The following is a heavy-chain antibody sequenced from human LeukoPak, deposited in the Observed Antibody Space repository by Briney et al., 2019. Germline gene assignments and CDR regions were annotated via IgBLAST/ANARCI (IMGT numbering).Heavy chain of an antibody. CDR3: AKGKRGYSGYDSDDY. CDR2: INPNSGGT. V-gene: IGHV1-2*02. D-gene: IGHD5-12*01. J-gene: IGHJ4*02. CDR1: GYTFTGYY. Sequence: ASVKVSCKASGYTFTGYYMHWVRQAPGQGLEWMGWINPNSGGTNYAQKFQGRVTMTRDTSISTAYMELSRLRSDDTAVYYCAKGKRGYSGYDSDDYWGQGTLVTVSS.